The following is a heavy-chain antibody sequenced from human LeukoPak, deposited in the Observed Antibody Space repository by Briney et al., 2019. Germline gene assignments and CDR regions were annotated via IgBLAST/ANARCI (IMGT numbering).Heavy chain of an antibody. V-gene: IGHV1-69*13. J-gene: IGHJ4*02. CDR2: IIPIFGTA. CDR3: ASFGVVMDTNTIYALDY. Sequence: ASVKVSCKASGGTFSSYAISWVRQAPGQGLEWMGGIIPIFGTANYAQKFQGRVTITADESTSTAYMELSSLRSEDTAVYYCASFGVVMDTNTIYALDYWGQGTLVTVSS. D-gene: IGHD3-3*01. CDR1: GGTFSSYA.